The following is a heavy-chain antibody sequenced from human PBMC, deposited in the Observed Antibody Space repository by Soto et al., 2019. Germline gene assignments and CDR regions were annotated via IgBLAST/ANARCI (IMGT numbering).Heavy chain of an antibody. D-gene: IGHD2-2*01. CDR2: IYYSGST. Sequence: PSETLSLTCTVSGGSISSYYWSWIRQPPGKGLEWIGYIYYSGSTNYNPSLKSRVTISVDTSKNQFSLKLSSVTAADTAVYYCARAAPDIVVVPAASWGRKFPAFDIWGQGTMVTVSS. J-gene: IGHJ3*02. CDR3: ARAAPDIVVVPAASWGRKFPAFDI. CDR1: GGSISSYY. V-gene: IGHV4-59*01.